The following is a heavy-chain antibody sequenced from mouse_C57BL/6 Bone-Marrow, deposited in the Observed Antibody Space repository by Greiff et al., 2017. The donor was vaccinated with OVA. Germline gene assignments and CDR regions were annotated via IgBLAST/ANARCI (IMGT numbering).Heavy chain of an antibody. J-gene: IGHJ1*03. V-gene: IGHV5-16*01. CDR2: INYDGSST. Sequence: EVKLVESEGGLVQPGSSMKLSCTASGFTFSDYYMAWVRQVPEKGLEWVANINYDGSSTYYLDSLKSRFIISRDNAKNILYLQMSSLKSEDTATYYCARESSTFYWYFDVWGTGTTVTVSS. D-gene: IGHD1-1*01. CDR3: ARESSTFYWYFDV. CDR1: GFTFSDYY.